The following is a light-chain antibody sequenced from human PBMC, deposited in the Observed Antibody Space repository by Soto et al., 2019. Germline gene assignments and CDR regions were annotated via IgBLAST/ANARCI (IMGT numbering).Light chain of an antibody. CDR2: EVS. V-gene: IGLV2-8*01. J-gene: IGLJ2*01. CDR1: SSDVGGYNY. Sequence: QSALTHPPAASGSTGQSVTISCTGTSSDVGGYNYVSWYQQHPGKAPQCLILEVSRRPSGVPDRFSGSNSGNTASLTVSGLQADDEADYYCSSYAGSNNPVIFGGGTQLTVL. CDR3: SSYAGSNNPVI.